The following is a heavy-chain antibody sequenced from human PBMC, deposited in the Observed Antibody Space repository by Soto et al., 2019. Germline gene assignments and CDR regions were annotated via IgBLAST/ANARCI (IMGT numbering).Heavy chain of an antibody. CDR2: IYYSGST. J-gene: IGHJ3*01. V-gene: IGHV4-59*01. CDR1: GGSISSYY. D-gene: IGHD3-10*01. Sequence: SETLSLTCTVSGGSISSYYWSWIRQPPGKGLEWIGYIYYSGSTKYNPSLKSRVTISVDTSKNRFSLRLSSVTAADTAVYYCARVWGGAFDFWGLGTMVTVSS. CDR3: ARVWGGAFDF.